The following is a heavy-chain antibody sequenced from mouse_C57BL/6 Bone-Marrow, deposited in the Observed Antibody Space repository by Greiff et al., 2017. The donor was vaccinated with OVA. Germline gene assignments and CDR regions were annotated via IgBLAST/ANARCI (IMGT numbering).Heavy chain of an antibody. D-gene: IGHD1-1*01. CDR3: ARSLYYYGSSSYYFDY. J-gene: IGHJ2*01. CDR1: GYAFTNYL. CDR2: INPGSGGT. Sequence: QVQLQQSGAELVRPGTSVKVSCKASGYAFTNYLIEWVKQRPGQGLEWIGVINPGSGGTNYNEKFKGKATLTADKSSSTAYMQLSSLTSEDSAVYFCARSLYYYGSSSYYFDYWGQGTTLTVSS. V-gene: IGHV1-54*01.